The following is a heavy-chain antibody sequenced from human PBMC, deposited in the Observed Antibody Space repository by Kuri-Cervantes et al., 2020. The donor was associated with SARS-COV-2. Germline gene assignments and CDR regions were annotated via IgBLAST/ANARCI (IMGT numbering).Heavy chain of an antibody. CDR1: GGSISSSSYY. D-gene: IGHD3/OR15-3a*01. CDR3: AGASFGLVGACDY. Sequence: SETLSLTCTVSGGSISSSSYYWGWIRQPPGKGLEWIGSIYYSGSTYYNPSLKSRVTISVDTSKNQFSLKLSSVTAADTAVYYCAGASFGLVGACDYWGHGTLVTVSS. J-gene: IGHJ4*01. CDR2: IYYSGST. V-gene: IGHV4-39*01.